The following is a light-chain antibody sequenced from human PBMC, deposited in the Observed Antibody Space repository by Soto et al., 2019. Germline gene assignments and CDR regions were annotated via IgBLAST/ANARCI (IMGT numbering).Light chain of an antibody. CDR1: QSISSY. V-gene: IGKV1-39*01. CDR2: AAY. Sequence: DIQMTQSPSSLSASVGDRVTITCRASQSISSYLNWYQQKPGKAPKLLIYAAYSVQSGVPSRFSGSGSGTDFTLTISSLQPEDFATYYCQQSYSTPLTFGGGTKVEIK. CDR3: QQSYSTPLT. J-gene: IGKJ4*01.